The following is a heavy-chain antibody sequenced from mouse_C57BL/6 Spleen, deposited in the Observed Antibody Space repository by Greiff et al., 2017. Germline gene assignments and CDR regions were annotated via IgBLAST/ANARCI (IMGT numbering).Heavy chain of an antibody. CDR3: ARVTTVVPYYFDY. Sequence: VMLVESGPGLVAPSQSLSITCTVSGFSLTSYAISWVRQPPGKGLEWLGVIWTGGGTNYNSALKSRLSISKDNSKSQVFLKMNSLQTDDTARYYCARVTTVVPYYFDYWGQGTTLTVSS. D-gene: IGHD1-1*01. V-gene: IGHV2-9-1*01. CDR1: GFSLTSYA. J-gene: IGHJ2*01. CDR2: IWTGGGT.